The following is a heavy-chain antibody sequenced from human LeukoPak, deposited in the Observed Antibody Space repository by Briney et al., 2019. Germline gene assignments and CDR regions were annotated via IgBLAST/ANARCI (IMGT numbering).Heavy chain of an antibody. D-gene: IGHD1-26*01. V-gene: IGHV4-39*01. CDR2: IYYSGST. J-gene: IGHJ5*02. CDR3: ARHKGGKNWFDP. CDR1: GFTFSTYA. Sequence: PGGSLRLSCAASGFTFSTYAMSWVRQAPGKGLEWIGSIYYSGSTYYNPSLKSRVTISVDTSKNQFSLKLSSVTAADTAVYYCARHKGGKNWFDPWGQGTLVTVSS.